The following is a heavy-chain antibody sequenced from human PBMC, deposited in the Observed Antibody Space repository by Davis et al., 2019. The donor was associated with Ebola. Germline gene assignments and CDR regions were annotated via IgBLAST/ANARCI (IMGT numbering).Heavy chain of an antibody. CDR3: ARDVGATGDY. J-gene: IGHJ4*02. Sequence: PSETLSLTCAVYGGSFSGYYWSWIRQPPGKGLEWIGEINHSGSTNYSPSLKSRVTISIDTSKNQFSLKLSSVTAADTAVYYCARDVGATGDYWGQGTLVTVSS. CDR1: GGSFSGYY. V-gene: IGHV4-34*01. CDR2: INHSGST. D-gene: IGHD1-26*01.